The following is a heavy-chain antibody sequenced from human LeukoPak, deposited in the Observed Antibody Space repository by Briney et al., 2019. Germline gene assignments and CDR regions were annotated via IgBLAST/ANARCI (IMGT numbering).Heavy chain of an antibody. D-gene: IGHD2-15*01. J-gene: IGHJ6*03. CDR2: IKSKSDGGTT. CDR1: GGSFSGYY. CDR3: TSPTPVVVVAATTRAYYYYYYMDV. Sequence: PSETLSLTCAVYGGSFSGYYWSWIRQPPGKGLEWVGRIKSKSDGGTTDYAAPVKGRFTISRDDSKDTLYLQMNSLKTEDTAVYYCTSPTPVVVVAATTRAYYYYYYMDVWGKGTTVTVSS. V-gene: IGHV3-15*01.